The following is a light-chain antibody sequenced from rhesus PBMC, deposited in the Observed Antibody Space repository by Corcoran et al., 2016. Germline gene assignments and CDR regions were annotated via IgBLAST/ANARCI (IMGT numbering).Light chain of an antibody. CDR2: DTS. Sequence: EIVLTQSPATLSLSPGERAILSCRASQSVSSSLAWYQQKPEQAPRLLINDTSSKATGIPDRVSGSGSGTDFTLTISSLEPEDFAVYYCQQYNIWPFTFGPGAKLDI. J-gene: IGKJ3*01. CDR1: QSVSSS. CDR3: QQYNIWPFT. V-gene: IGKV3-42*03.